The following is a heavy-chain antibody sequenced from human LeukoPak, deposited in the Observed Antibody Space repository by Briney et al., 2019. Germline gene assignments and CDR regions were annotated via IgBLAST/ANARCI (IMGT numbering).Heavy chain of an antibody. CDR1: GFTFDDYA. CDR3: ARAAIAAARIYYYMDV. V-gene: IGHV3-9*01. Sequence: GRSLRLSCAASGFTFDDYAIHWVRQAPGKGLEWVSGINWNSGSKHYADSVKGRFTISRDNAKNSLFLQMNSLRAEDTAVYYCARAAIAAARIYYYMDVWGKGTTVTVSS. CDR2: INWNSGSK. D-gene: IGHD6-13*01. J-gene: IGHJ6*03.